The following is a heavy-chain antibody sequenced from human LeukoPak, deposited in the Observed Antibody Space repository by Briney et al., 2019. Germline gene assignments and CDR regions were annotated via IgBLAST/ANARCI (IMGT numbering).Heavy chain of an antibody. CDR3: ARDHMIAAAGTEGDYYYYGMDV. J-gene: IGHJ6*02. V-gene: IGHV3-11*01. D-gene: IGHD6-13*01. CDR1: GFTFSDYY. CDR2: ISSSGSTI. Sequence: GGSLRLSCAASGFTFSDYYMSWIRQAPGKGLEWVSYISSSGSTIYYADSVKGRFTISRDNAKNSLYLQMNSLRAEDTAVYYCARDHMIAAAGTEGDYYYYGMDVWGQGTTVTVSS.